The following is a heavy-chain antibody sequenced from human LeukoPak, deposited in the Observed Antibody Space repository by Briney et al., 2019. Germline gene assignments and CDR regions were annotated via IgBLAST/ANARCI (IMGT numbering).Heavy chain of an antibody. CDR3: ARPVFSYYYYGMDV. Sequence: GRSLRLSCAASGFTFSSYALHWVRQAPGKGLEWVAVTSYDGSNKYYADSVKGRFTISGDNSKNTLYLQMNSLRTEDTAVYYCARPVFSYYYYGMDVWGQGTTVTVS. V-gene: IGHV3-30-3*01. D-gene: IGHD2/OR15-2a*01. CDR2: TSYDGSNK. CDR1: GFTFSSYA. J-gene: IGHJ6*02.